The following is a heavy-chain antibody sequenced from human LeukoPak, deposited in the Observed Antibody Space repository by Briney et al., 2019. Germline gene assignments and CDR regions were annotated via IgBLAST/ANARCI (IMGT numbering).Heavy chain of an antibody. CDR3: AKAASYSSSWYEETDY. CDR2: IKHDGSEK. Sequence: LSGGSLRLSCAASGFIFTNYFMSWVRQAPGKGLEWVASIKHDGSEKYYVDSVRGRFTISRDNTMNSLYLQMNSLRAEDTAVYYCAKAASYSSSWYEETDYWGQGTLVTVSS. J-gene: IGHJ4*02. D-gene: IGHD6-13*01. V-gene: IGHV3-7*03. CDR1: GFIFTNYF.